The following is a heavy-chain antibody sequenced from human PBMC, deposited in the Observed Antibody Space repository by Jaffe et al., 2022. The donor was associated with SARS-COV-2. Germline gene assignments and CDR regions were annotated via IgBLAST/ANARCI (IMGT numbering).Heavy chain of an antibody. D-gene: IGHD5-18*01. CDR1: GFTFSSYA. V-gene: IGHV3-30-3*01. Sequence: QVQLVESGGGVVQPGRSLRLSCAASGFTFSSYAMHWVRQAPGKGLEWVAVISYDGSNKYYADSVKGRFTISRDNSKNTLYLQMNSLRAEDTAVYYCAGDTAMVYFDYWGQGTLVTVSS. J-gene: IGHJ4*02. CDR3: AGDTAMVYFDY. CDR2: ISYDGSNK.